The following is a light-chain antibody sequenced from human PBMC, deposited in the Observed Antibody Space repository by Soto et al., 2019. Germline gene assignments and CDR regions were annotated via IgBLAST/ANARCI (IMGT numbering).Light chain of an antibody. CDR1: QSISSW. V-gene: IGKV1-5*01. J-gene: IGKJ2*01. Sequence: EIPMTQSPSTLSASVGDRVTITCLASQSISSWLAWYQQKPGKDPRRLIYDASSLESGGTSRFSGSGPRTESTLHISSLQPDEFATYFCQQYNNYYTFGQGTKLEI. CDR2: DAS. CDR3: QQYNNYYT.